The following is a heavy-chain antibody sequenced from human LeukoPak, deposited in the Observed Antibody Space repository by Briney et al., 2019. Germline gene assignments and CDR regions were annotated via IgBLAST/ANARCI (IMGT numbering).Heavy chain of an antibody. CDR2: IYSGGST. CDR1: GFTVMNNY. CDR3: AKEAGGYGMDV. J-gene: IGHJ6*02. D-gene: IGHD3-16*01. V-gene: IGHV3-66*01. Sequence: PGGSLRLSCAASGFTVMNNYMSWVREAPGKGLGWVSVIYSGGSTYYADAVKGRFTISRDNSKNTVFLQMNSLRAEDTAMYYCAKEAGGYGMDVWGQGTTVTVSS.